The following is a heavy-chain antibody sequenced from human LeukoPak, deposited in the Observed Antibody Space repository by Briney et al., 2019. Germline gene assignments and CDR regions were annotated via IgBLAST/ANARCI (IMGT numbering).Heavy chain of an antibody. D-gene: IGHD3-10*01. CDR3: ARDTYYYGSGSYYLFDY. CDR1: GFTFSSYS. J-gene: IGHJ4*02. CDR2: ISSSSSYI. V-gene: IGHV3-21*01. Sequence: PGGSLRLSCAASGFTFSSYSMNWVRQAPGKGLEWVSSISSSSSYIYYADSVKGRFTISRDNAKNSLYLQMNSLRAEDTAVYYCARDTYYYGSGSYYLFDYCGQGTLVTVSS.